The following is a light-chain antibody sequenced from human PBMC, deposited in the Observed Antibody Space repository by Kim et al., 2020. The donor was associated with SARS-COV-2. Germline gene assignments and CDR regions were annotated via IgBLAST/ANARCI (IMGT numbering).Light chain of an antibody. Sequence: SPGERATLSCRASQSISSACLAWYQQKPGQPPRVLIYGASNRATGIPDRFGGSGSGTDFTLTISRLEPEDFAVYYCQQYGSSPLYSFGQGTKLEI. CDR3: QQYGSSPLYS. J-gene: IGKJ2*03. V-gene: IGKV3-20*01. CDR1: QSISSAC. CDR2: GAS.